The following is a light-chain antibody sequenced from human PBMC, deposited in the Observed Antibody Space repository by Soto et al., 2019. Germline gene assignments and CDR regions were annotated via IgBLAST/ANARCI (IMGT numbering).Light chain of an antibody. Sequence: DIQMTQSPSTLSASVGDRVTITCRASQSTSRWLAWYQQKPGKAPKLLIYDASSLASGVPSRFSGSGSGTEFTLTIGSLQLDDFATYYCQQYNSYLLTFGGGTKVEIK. V-gene: IGKV1-5*01. CDR1: QSTSRW. J-gene: IGKJ4*01. CDR2: DAS. CDR3: QQYNSYLLT.